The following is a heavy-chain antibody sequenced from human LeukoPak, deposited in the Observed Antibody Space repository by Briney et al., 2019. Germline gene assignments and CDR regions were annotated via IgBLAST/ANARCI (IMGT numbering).Heavy chain of an antibody. J-gene: IGHJ4*02. Sequence: GGSLRLSCAAAGFTFDDYAMHWVRQAPGKGLEWVSGISWNSGSIGYADSVKGRFTISRDNAKNSLYLQMNGLRAEDTALYYCAKVYSGSYFLIDYWGRGTLVTVSS. CDR3: AKVYSGSYFLIDY. CDR2: ISWNSGSI. CDR1: GFTFDDYA. D-gene: IGHD1-26*01. V-gene: IGHV3-9*01.